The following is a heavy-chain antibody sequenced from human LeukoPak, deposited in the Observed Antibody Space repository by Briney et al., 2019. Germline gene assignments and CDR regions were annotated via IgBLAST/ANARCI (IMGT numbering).Heavy chain of an antibody. CDR2: IKFDGSNK. CDR3: AGGYSFGFAS. J-gene: IGHJ4*02. Sequence: GGSLRLSCAASGLTFSTSAMHWVRQAPGKGLEWVAFIKFDGSNKYYVDSVKGRFTISRDNSKNTLYLQMNTLRAEDTAVYYCAGGYSFGFASWGQGTLVAVSP. CDR1: GLTFSTSA. D-gene: IGHD5-18*01. V-gene: IGHV3-30*02.